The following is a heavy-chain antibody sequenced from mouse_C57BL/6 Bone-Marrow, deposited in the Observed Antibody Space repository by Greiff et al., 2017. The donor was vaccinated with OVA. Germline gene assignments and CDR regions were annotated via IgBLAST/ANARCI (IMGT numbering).Heavy chain of an antibody. V-gene: IGHV1-76*01. D-gene: IGHD2-5*01. CDR3: ARRGIYSNPYYYAMDY. CDR1: GYTFTDYY. Sequence: VKLMESGAELVRPGASVKLSCKASGYTFTDYYINWVKQRPGQGLEWIARIYPGSGNTYYNEKFKGKATLTAEKSSSTAYMQLSSLTSEDSAVYFCARRGIYSNPYYYAMDYWGQGTSVTVSS. CDR2: IYPGSGNT. J-gene: IGHJ4*01.